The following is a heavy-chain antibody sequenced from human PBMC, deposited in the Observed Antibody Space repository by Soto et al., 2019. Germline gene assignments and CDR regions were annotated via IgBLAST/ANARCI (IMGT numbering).Heavy chain of an antibody. CDR2: ISRGSKTI. Sequence: GGSLRLSCAASGFTFSAYSVNWVRQAPGKGLEWVSYISRGSKTIYYAESVKGRFTVSRDNARNSQYLQMNSLRDEDTAVYYCAREDILGVRSFDYWGQGTLVTVSS. CDR1: GFTFSAYS. J-gene: IGHJ4*02. D-gene: IGHD3-9*01. V-gene: IGHV3-48*02. CDR3: AREDILGVRSFDY.